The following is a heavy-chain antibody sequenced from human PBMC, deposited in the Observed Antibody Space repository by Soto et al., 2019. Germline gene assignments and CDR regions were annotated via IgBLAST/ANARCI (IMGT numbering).Heavy chain of an antibody. CDR2: IYTTRSP. J-gene: IGHJ5*02. Sequence: PSETLSLTCTVSGDSVSKYYWNWNRQPAGKGLEWIGRIYTTRSPNYNPSLKSRVTMSVDTSKNQFSLKLNLSSATAADTAVYYCARSPAYGDYANLDTWGQGTLVTVSS. CDR1: GDSVSKYY. D-gene: IGHD4-17*01. CDR3: ARSPAYGDYANLDT. V-gene: IGHV4-4*07.